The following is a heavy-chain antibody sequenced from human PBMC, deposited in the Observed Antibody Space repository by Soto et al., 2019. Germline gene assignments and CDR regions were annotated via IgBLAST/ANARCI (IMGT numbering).Heavy chain of an antibody. J-gene: IGHJ5*02. CDR2: INVGNGNT. Sequence: ASVKVSCKASGYTFTSYSMHWVRQAPGQRLEWMGWINVGNGNTKYSQKFQGRVTINPDTSKNQFSLQLNSVTPEDTAVYYCARAYCSGGSCWAWSNWFDPWGQGTLVTVSS. CDR1: GYTFTSYS. CDR3: ARAYCSGGSCWAWSNWFDP. V-gene: IGHV1-3*01. D-gene: IGHD2-15*01.